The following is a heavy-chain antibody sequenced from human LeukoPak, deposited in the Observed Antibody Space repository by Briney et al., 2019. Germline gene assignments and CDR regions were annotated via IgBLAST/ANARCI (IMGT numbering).Heavy chain of an antibody. CDR2: IYYSGST. J-gene: IGHJ3*01. D-gene: IGHD3-3*01. CDR1: GGSISSGDYY. V-gene: IGHV4-30-4*08. Sequence: SQTLSLTCTVSGGSISSGDYYWSWIRQPPGKGLEGIGYIYYSGSTYYNPSLKSRVTISVDTSKNQLSLKLSPVTAADTAVYYCARSYYDFWSGRGAFDFWGQGTMVTVSS. CDR3: ARSYYDFWSGRGAFDF.